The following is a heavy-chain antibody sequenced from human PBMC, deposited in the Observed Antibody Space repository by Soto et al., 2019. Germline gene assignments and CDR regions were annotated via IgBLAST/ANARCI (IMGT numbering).Heavy chain of an antibody. D-gene: IGHD3-22*01. CDR2: ISAYNGNT. CDR3: ARDLRIFSRQMTVSGYI. Sequence: ASVKVSCKASGYTFTSYGISWVRQAPGQGLEWMGWISAYNGNTNYAQKLQGRVTMTTDTSTSTAYMELRSLRSEDTAVYYCARDLRIFSRQMTVSGYIWGQGTLVTVSS. J-gene: IGHJ4*02. CDR1: GYTFTSYG. V-gene: IGHV1-18*01.